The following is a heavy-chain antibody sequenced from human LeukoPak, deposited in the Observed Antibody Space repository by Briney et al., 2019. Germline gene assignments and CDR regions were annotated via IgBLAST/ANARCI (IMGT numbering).Heavy chain of an antibody. Sequence: SETLSLTCAVYGGSFSGYYWSWIRQPAGKGLEWIGRIYTSGSTNYNPSLKSRVTISVDTSKNQFSLKLSSVTAADTAVYYCARGAGPFYDFWSGPPDYWGQGTLVTVSS. D-gene: IGHD3-3*01. J-gene: IGHJ4*02. CDR1: GGSFSGYY. V-gene: IGHV4-59*10. CDR3: ARGAGPFYDFWSGPPDY. CDR2: IYTSGST.